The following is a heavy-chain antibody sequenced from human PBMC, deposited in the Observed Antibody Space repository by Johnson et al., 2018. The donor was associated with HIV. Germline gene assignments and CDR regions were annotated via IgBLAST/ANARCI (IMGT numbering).Heavy chain of an antibody. CDR1: GFTFSSYD. J-gene: IGHJ3*02. V-gene: IGHV3-13*01. CDR2: IGTAGDT. CDR3: AKAYSAVVGDAFDI. D-gene: IGHD3-22*01. Sequence: RLSCAASGFTFSSYDMHWVRQATGKGLEWVSAIGTAGDTYYPGSVKGRFTISRDNSKNTLYLQMNSLRAEDTAVYYCAKAYSAVVGDAFDIWGQGTMVTVSS.